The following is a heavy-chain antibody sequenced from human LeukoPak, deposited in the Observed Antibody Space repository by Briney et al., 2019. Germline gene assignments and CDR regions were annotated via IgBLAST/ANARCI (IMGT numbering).Heavy chain of an antibody. CDR2: INPNSGGT. CDR1: GYTFTGYY. Sequence: ASVKVSCKASGYTFTGYYIHWVRQAPGQGLEWMGWINPNSGGTKSAQRFQGRVTMSRDTSTSTAFMELSSLRSDDTAMYYCARGGSDWYHYDSSGYHVWGQGTLVTVSS. J-gene: IGHJ4*02. V-gene: IGHV1-2*02. D-gene: IGHD3-22*01. CDR3: ARGGSDWYHYDSSGYHV.